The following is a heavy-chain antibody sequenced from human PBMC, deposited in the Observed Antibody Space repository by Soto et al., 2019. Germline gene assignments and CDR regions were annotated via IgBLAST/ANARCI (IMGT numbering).Heavy chain of an antibody. CDR3: ARDGYNYADAFDI. Sequence: EVQLVESGGGLVQPGGSLRLSRAASGFTFSSYEMNWVRQAPGKGLEWVSYISSSGSTIYYADSVKGRFTISRDNAKNSLYLQMNSLRAEDTAVYYCARDGYNYADAFDIWGQGTMVTVSS. D-gene: IGHD5-12*01. CDR2: ISSSGSTI. V-gene: IGHV3-48*03. J-gene: IGHJ3*02. CDR1: GFTFSSYE.